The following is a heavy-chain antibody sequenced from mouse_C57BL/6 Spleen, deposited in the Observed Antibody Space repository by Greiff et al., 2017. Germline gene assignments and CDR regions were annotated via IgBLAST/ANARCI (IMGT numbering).Heavy chain of an antibody. V-gene: IGHV5-17*01. CDR2: ISSGSSTI. J-gene: IGHJ1*03. CDR3: ARRGWLLLWYFDV. CDR1: GFTFSDYG. Sequence: EVQRVESGGGLVKPGGSLKLSCAASGFTFSDYGMHWVRQAPEKGLEWVAYISSGSSTIYYADTVKGRFAISRDNAKNTLFLQMTSLRSEDTAMSYCARRGWLLLWYFDVWGTGTTVTVSS. D-gene: IGHD2-3*01.